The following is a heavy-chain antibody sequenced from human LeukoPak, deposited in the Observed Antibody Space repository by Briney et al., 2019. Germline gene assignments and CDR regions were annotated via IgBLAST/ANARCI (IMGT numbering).Heavy chain of an antibody. J-gene: IGHJ3*02. CDR3: ARDPYGDDAFDI. CDR1: GGSISSGGYY. CDR2: IYYSGST. Sequence: SETLSLTCTVSGGSISSGGYYWSWIRQHPGKGLEWIGYIYYSGSTYYNPSLKSRVTISVDTSKNQFSPKLSSVTAADTAVYYCARDPYGDDAFDIWGQGTMVTVSS. V-gene: IGHV4-31*03. D-gene: IGHD4-17*01.